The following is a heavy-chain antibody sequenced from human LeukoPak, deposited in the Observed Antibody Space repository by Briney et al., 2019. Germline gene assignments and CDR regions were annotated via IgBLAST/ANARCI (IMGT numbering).Heavy chain of an antibody. V-gene: IGHV4-59*01. D-gene: IGHD3-10*01. CDR3: ARDRRSYYGSGSYLDY. CDR2: IYYSGST. CDR1: GGSISSYY. Sequence: PSETLSLTCSVSGGSISSYYWSWIRQPPGKGLEWIGYIYYSGSTNYNPSLKSRVTISVDTSKNQFSLKLSSVTAADTAAYYCARDRRSYYGSGSYLDYWGQGTLVTVSS. J-gene: IGHJ4*02.